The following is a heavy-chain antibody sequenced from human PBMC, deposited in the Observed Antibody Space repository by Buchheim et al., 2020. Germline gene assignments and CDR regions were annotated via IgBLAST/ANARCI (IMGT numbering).Heavy chain of an antibody. CDR1: GFTFSSYA. Sequence: VQLLESGGGLVQPGGSLRLSCAASGFTFSSYAMSLVRQAPGQGLEWVSAISGSGGSTYYADSVKGRFTIPRDNSKNTLYLQRNSLRAEDTAVYYCAKDPGAELELGGRYFDLWGRGTL. J-gene: IGHJ2*01. CDR2: ISGSGGST. CDR3: AKDPGAELELGGRYFDL. D-gene: IGHD1-7*01. V-gene: IGHV3-23*01.